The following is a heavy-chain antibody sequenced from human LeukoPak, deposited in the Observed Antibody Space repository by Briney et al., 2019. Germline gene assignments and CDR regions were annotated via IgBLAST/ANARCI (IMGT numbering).Heavy chain of an antibody. CDR1: GFTFSDHY. D-gene: IGHD3-10*01. Sequence: GGSLRLSCAASGFTFSDHYIDWVHQAPGKGLEWVARVRNKANSYTTDYAASVKGRFTISRDDSKNSLYLQMNRLKTEDTAVYFCIRGKGGSGNYYPFDYWGQGTLVTVSS. J-gene: IGHJ4*02. CDR2: VRNKANSYTT. V-gene: IGHV3-72*01. CDR3: IRGKGGSGNYYPFDY.